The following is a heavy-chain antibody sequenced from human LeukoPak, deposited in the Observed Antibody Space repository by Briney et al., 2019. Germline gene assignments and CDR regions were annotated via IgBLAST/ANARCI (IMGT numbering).Heavy chain of an antibody. Sequence: SETLSLTCTVSGGSISSSSYYWGWIRQPPGKGLEWIGSIYYSGSTYYNPSLKSRVTISVDTSKNQSSLKLNSVTAADTAVYYCARHYGAGSYLGFDFWGQGTLVTVSS. CDR1: GGSISSSSYY. CDR2: IYYSGST. D-gene: IGHD3-10*01. J-gene: IGHJ4*02. CDR3: ARHYGAGSYLGFDF. V-gene: IGHV4-39*01.